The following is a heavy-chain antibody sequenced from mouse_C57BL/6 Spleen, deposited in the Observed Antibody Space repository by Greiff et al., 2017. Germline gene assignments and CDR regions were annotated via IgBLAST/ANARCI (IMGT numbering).Heavy chain of an antibody. CDR2: IDPSDSYT. V-gene: IGHV1-50*01. J-gene: IGHJ2*01. CDR1: GYTFTSYL. D-gene: IGHD4-1*01. CDR3: ARGANWDY. Sequence: QVQLQQPGAELVKPGASVKLSCKASGYTFTSYLMQWVKQRPGQGLEWIGEIDPSDSYTNYNQKFKGKATLTVDTSSSTAYMQLSSLTSEDSAVYYCARGANWDYWGQGTTLTVSS.